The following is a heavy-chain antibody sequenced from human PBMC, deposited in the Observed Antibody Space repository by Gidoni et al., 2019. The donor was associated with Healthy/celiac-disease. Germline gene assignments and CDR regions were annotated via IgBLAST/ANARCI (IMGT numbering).Heavy chain of an antibody. J-gene: IGHJ6*03. CDR3: ARVPYYYYYYYMDV. CDR2: INHSGST. CDR1: GGSFSGYY. V-gene: IGHV4-34*01. Sequence: QVQLQQWGAGLLKPSETLSLTCAVYGGSFSGYYWSWLRQPPGKGLEWIGEINHSGSTNYNPSLKSRVTISVDTSKNQFSLKLSSVTAADTAVYYCARVPYYYYYYYMDVWGKGTTVTVSS.